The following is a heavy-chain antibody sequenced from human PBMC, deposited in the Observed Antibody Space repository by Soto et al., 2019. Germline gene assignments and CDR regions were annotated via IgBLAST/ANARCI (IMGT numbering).Heavy chain of an antibody. CDR1: GGSISSYY. CDR2: IYTSGST. V-gene: IGHV4-4*07. Sequence: SETLSLTCTVSGGSISSYYWSWIRQPAGKGLEWIGRIYTSGSTNYNPSLKSRVTMSVDTSKNQFSLKLSSVTAADTAVYYCAREAIYCSSTSCYNWFDPWGQGTLVTVS. D-gene: IGHD2-2*01. CDR3: AREAIYCSSTSCYNWFDP. J-gene: IGHJ5*02.